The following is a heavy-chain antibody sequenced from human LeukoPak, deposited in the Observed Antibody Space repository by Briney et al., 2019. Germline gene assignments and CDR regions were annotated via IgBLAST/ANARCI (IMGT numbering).Heavy chain of an antibody. D-gene: IGHD6-6*01. CDR3: AKSSVGAARRGYYYYYMDV. J-gene: IGHJ6*03. CDR1: GFTFDDYA. CDR2: ISWDGGST. Sequence: PGGSLRLSCAASGFTFDDYAMHWVRQAPGKGLEWVSLISWDGGSTYYADSVKGRFTISRDSSKNSLYLQMNSLRAEDTALYYCAKSSVGAARRGYYYYYMDVWGKGTTVTVSS. V-gene: IGHV3-43D*03.